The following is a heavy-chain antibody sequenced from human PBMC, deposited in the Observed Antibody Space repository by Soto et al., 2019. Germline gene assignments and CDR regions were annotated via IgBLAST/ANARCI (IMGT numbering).Heavy chain of an antibody. Sequence: PSDCLSLTSAVCGGSINVYDLIWFRQPTGEGLEWIAYIYSSGSSNYNPSLRSRVTISVDTSKNHFSLNLSSVTAADTAVYYCARVCNDCCGNGGFDYWGQGTLVTVSS. J-gene: IGHJ4*02. D-gene: IGHD2-21*01. CDR3: ARVCNDCCGNGGFDY. V-gene: IGHV4-59*07. CDR2: IYSSGSS. CDR1: GGSINVYD.